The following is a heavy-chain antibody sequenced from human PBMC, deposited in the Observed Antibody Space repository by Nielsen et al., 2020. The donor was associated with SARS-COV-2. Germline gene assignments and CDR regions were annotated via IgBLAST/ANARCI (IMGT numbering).Heavy chain of an antibody. Sequence: SETLSLTCSVSGGSISSSTYYWGWVRRPPGKGLEWIGSIYYSGSTFYNPSLKSRLTISIDTSKNQFSLKLSSVAAADTAVYFCTREYSSSPDCWGQGTLVTVSS. CDR1: GGSISSSTYY. CDR2: IYYSGST. D-gene: IGHD6-13*01. J-gene: IGHJ4*02. CDR3: TREYSSSPDC. V-gene: IGHV4-39*07.